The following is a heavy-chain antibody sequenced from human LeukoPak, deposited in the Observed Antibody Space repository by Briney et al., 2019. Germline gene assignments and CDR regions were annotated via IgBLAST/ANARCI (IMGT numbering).Heavy chain of an antibody. V-gene: IGHV3-7*01. J-gene: IGHJ6*02. Sequence: PGGSLRLSCAASGFTFSSYWMSWVRQAPGKGLEWVANIKQDGSEKYYVDSVKGRFTISRDNAKNSLYLQMNSLRAEDTAVSYCAREDYYYYYGMDVWGQGTTVTVSS. CDR1: GFTFSSYW. CDR2: IKQDGSEK. CDR3: AREDYYYYYGMDV.